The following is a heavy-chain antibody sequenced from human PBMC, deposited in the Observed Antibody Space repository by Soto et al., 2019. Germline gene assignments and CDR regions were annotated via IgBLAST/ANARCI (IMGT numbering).Heavy chain of an antibody. CDR2: ISSSSSYI. D-gene: IGHD6-13*01. J-gene: IGHJ6*02. Sequence: GESLKISCAASGFTFSSYSMNWVRQAPGKGLEWVSSISSSSSYIYYADSVKGRFTISRDNAKNSLYLQMNSLRAEDTAVYYCARDHSSLGTDVWGQGTTVTVSS. CDR3: ARDHSSLGTDV. V-gene: IGHV3-21*01. CDR1: GFTFSSYS.